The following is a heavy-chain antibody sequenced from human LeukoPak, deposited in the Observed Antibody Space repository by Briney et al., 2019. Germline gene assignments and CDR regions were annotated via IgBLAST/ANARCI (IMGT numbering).Heavy chain of an antibody. CDR2: ISGSGGSK. V-gene: IGHV3-23*01. Sequence: GGSLRLSCAASGFTFSSYAMSWVRQAPGKGMEWVSVISGSGGSKYYADSVKGRFTVPRDHSKNTLYLQMNSLRAEDTAVYYCAKRRYDFWSGYKDLAYWGQGTLVTVSS. CDR3: AKRRYDFWSGYKDLAY. CDR1: GFTFSSYA. J-gene: IGHJ4*02. D-gene: IGHD3-3*01.